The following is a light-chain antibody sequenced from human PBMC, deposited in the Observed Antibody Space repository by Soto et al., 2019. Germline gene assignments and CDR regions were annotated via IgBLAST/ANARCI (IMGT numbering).Light chain of an antibody. J-gene: IGKJ4*01. Sequence: DIVMTQSPDSLAVSLGERATINCKSSQSLLYTSNYKEYLDWYQQKPGQPPKLLFYWASTRASGVPARFSASASGTDFTLTISSLQAEDVAVYYCHQYYSPPLTFGGGTKVEIK. V-gene: IGKV4-1*01. CDR3: HQYYSPPLT. CDR2: WAS. CDR1: QSLLYTSNYKEY.